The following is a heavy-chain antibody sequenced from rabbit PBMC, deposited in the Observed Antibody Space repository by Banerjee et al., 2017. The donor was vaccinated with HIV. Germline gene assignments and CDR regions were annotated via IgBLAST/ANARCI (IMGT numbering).Heavy chain of an antibody. J-gene: IGHJ4*01. D-gene: IGHD2-1*01. V-gene: IGHV1S40*01. CDR1: GFSFRGDYD. Sequence: QSLEESGGDLVKPGGSLTLTCTASGFSFRGDYDMCWVRQAPGKGLEWIACIYVGSSGSTYYASWAKGRFTISKTSSTTVTLQMTSLTAADTATYFCARGPYYGWDTDYAWDYYFTLWGQGTLVTVS. CDR2: IYVGSSGST. CDR3: ARGPYYGWDTDYAWDYYFTL.